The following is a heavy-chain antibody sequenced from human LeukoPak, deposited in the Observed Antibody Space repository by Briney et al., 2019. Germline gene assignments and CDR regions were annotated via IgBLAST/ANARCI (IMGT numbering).Heavy chain of an antibody. CDR3: ARAPIQDY. Sequence: SETLSLTCAVYGGSFSGYCWSWIRQPPGKGLEWIGEINHSGSTNYNPSLKRRVTISVDTSKNQFSLKLSSVTAADTAVYYCARAPIQDYWGQGTLVTVSS. V-gene: IGHV4-34*01. CDR2: INHSGST. J-gene: IGHJ4*02. CDR1: GGSFSGYC.